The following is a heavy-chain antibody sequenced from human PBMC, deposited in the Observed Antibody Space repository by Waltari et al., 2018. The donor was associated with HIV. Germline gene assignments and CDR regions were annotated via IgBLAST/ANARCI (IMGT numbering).Heavy chain of an antibody. V-gene: IGHV3-15*01. D-gene: IGHD3-10*01. J-gene: IGHJ4*02. CDR3: TTWQGGSY. CDR2: IKSKAEGGTI. CDR1: GPTFSNVW. Sequence: EVQVVESGGGLVKPGGSLRLSCTVSGPTFSNVWMIWVRQAPGKGLEWIGSIKSKAEGGTIDYGTPVKGRFTISRDDSKDTVYLQMNNLETEDTALYYCTTWQGGSYWGRGTLVTVSS.